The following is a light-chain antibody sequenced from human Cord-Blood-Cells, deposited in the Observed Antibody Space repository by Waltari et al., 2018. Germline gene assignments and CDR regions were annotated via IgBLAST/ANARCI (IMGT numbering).Light chain of an antibody. CDR2: GAS. CDR1: QRVSSN. Sequence: EIVMTQSPATLSVSPGARATLSCRASQRVSSNLAWYQQKPGQAPRPLIYGASTRATGIPARFSGSGSGTEFTLTISSLQSEDFAVYYCQQYNNWPFTFGPGTKVDIK. V-gene: IGKV3D-15*01. J-gene: IGKJ3*01. CDR3: QQYNNWPFT.